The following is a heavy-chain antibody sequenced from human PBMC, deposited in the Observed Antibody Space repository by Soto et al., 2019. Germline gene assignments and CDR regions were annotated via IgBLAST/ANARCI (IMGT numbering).Heavy chain of an antibody. CDR1: GFTFSSYG. Sequence: QVQLVESGGGVVQPGRSLRLSCAASGFTFSSYGMHWVRQAPGKGLEWVAVISYDGSNKYYADSVKGRFTISRDNSKNTRYLQMNSLRAEDTAVYYCAKVITLWFGELSDFDYWGQGTLVTVSS. CDR3: AKVITLWFGELSDFDY. CDR2: ISYDGSNK. V-gene: IGHV3-30*18. J-gene: IGHJ4*02. D-gene: IGHD3-10*01.